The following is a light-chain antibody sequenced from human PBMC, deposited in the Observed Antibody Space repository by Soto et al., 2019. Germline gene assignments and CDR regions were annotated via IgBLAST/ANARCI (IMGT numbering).Light chain of an antibody. CDR3: QQANSFPGGFT. CDR1: QSISSY. CDR2: AAS. V-gene: IGKV1-39*01. J-gene: IGKJ3*01. Sequence: DIQMTQSPSSLSASVGDRVTITCRASQSISSYLNWYQQKPGKAPKLLIYAASSLQSGVPSRFSGSGSGTDFTLTISSLQPEDFATYYCQQANSFPGGFTFGPGTKVDIK.